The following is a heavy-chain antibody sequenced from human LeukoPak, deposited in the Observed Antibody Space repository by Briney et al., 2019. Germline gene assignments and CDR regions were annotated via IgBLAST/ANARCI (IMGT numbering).Heavy chain of an antibody. CDR1: GGSVTSWY. CDR2: IYHSGIS. D-gene: IGHD1-1*01. Sequence: SETLSLTCTVSGGSVTSWYWSWIRQPPGKGLEWIGYIYHSGISSYNPSLKSRVTIPVDTSKNQFSLKLSSVTAADTAVYYCARKLNWHDAFDIWGQGTMVTVSS. J-gene: IGHJ3*02. CDR3: ARKLNWHDAFDI. V-gene: IGHV4-59*02.